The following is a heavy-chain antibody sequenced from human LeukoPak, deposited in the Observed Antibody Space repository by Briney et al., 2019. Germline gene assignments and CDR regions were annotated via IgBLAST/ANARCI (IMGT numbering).Heavy chain of an antibody. D-gene: IGHD4-17*01. Sequence: GGSLRLSCTASGFTFNGYSMNWVRQAPGKGLEWVSSISTSSSYIYYADSVKGRFTISRNTPKNSLYLQMNSPRAEDTAVYYCARNRGDPSYFDYWGQGTLVTVSS. CDR3: ARNRGDPSYFDY. J-gene: IGHJ4*02. CDR1: GFTFNGYS. V-gene: IGHV3-21*01. CDR2: ISTSSSYI.